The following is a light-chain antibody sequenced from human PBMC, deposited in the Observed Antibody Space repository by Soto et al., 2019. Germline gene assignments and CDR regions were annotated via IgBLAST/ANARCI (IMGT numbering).Light chain of an antibody. CDR3: QQYYSTPSYT. CDR1: QSVLYSSNNKNY. J-gene: IGKJ2*01. CDR2: WAS. V-gene: IGKV4-1*01. Sequence: DIVMTQSPDSLAVSLGERATINCKSSQSVLYSSNNKNYLAWYQQKPGQPPKLLIYWASTRESGVPDRFSGRGSGTDFTLTISSLQAEDVAVYYCQQYYSTPSYTFGQGTKLEIK.